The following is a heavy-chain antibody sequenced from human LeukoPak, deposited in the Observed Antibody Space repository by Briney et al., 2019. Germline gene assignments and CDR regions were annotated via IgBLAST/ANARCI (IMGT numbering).Heavy chain of an antibody. D-gene: IGHD2-15*01. CDR2: IYNTGRA. J-gene: IGHJ6*02. Sequence: SETLSLTSTGSGGSINSHYWSWLRQPPGKGPEWIGYIYNTGRANYNPSLKSRVTISGDTSKNQFSLRLSSVTAADTVVYYCARHSVVSYYYGMDVWGQGTTVTVSS. V-gene: IGHV4-59*08. CDR1: GGSINSHY. CDR3: ARHSVVSYYYGMDV.